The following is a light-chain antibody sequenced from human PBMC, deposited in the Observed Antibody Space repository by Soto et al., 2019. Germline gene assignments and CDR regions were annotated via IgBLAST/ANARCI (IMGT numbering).Light chain of an antibody. V-gene: IGKV1-5*03. CDR3: QQHNSFSIT. Sequence: QLTHSPSSLSAPAGGSVIITCRASQSVSSCLDWYQQKPGKAPKLLIYAASSLESGVPSRFSGSGSGTDFTLTISSLQADDFATYYCQQHNSFSITFGRGTQVEIK. J-gene: IGKJ5*01. CDR1: QSVSSC. CDR2: AAS.